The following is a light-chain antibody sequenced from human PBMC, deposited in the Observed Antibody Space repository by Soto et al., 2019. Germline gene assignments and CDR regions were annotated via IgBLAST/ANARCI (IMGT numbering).Light chain of an antibody. CDR2: EVS. CDR3: SSYTSSSTLAYV. J-gene: IGLJ1*01. V-gene: IGLV2-14*01. Sequence: QSALTQPASVSASPGQSITISCTGTSSDVGASNYVSWYQQHPGKAPKLMIYEVSNRPSGVSNRFSGSKSGSTASLTISGPQAEDEADYYCSSYTSSSTLAYVFGTGTKLTVL. CDR1: SSDVGASNY.